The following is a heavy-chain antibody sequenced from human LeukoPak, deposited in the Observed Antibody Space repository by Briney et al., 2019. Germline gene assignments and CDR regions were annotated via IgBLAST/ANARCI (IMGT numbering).Heavy chain of an antibody. Sequence: ASVKVSCKASGYPFSNFAISWVRQAPGQGLEWMGGIIPIFGTANYAQKFQGRVTITTDESTSTAYMELSSLRSEDTAVYYCATYGGNSGGWFDPWGQGTLVTVSS. CDR3: ATYGGNSGGWFDP. J-gene: IGHJ5*02. CDR2: IIPIFGTA. D-gene: IGHD4-23*01. V-gene: IGHV1-69*05. CDR1: GYPFSNFA.